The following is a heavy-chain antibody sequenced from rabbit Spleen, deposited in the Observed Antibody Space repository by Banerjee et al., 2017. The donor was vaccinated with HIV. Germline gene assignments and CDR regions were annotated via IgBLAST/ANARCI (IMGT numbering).Heavy chain of an antibody. CDR1: GFSFSSSYW. CDR2: IYGGSSGAT. Sequence: EESGGDLVKPEGSLTLTCTASGFSFSSSYWICWVRQAPGKGLEWIACIYGGSSGATHYASWAKGRFTISKTSSTTVTLQMTSLTAADTATYFCARGSGGGVDGWVDYFDLGGPGTLVTVS. D-gene: IGHD6-1*01. V-gene: IGHV1S45*01. J-gene: IGHJ4*01. CDR3: ARGSGGGVDGWVDYFDL.